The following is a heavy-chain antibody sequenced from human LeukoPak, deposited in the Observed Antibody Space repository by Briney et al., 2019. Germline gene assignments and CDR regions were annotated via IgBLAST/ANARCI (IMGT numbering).Heavy chain of an antibody. CDR2: IWYDGSNK. Sequence: GGSLRLSCAASGFSFSSYWMSWVRQAPGKGLEWVAVIWYDGSNKYYADSVKGRFTISRDNSKNTLYLQMNSLRAEDTAVYYCAREVNRVGATTTSFFDYWGQGTLVTVSS. D-gene: IGHD1-26*01. CDR3: AREVNRVGATTTSFFDY. CDR1: GFSFSSYW. J-gene: IGHJ4*02. V-gene: IGHV3-33*08.